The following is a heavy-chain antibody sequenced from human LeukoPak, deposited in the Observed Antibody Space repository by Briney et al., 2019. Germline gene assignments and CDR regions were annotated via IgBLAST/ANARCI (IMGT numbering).Heavy chain of an antibody. Sequence: GGSLRLSCAASGFSFTTHSMNWVRQAPGKGLEWVSFISVTGSFISYADSVKGRSTISRDNGENSLYLQMNSLRAEDTAVYYCVRELLWFGGPGAFDIWGQGAMVTVSS. D-gene: IGHD3-10*01. J-gene: IGHJ3*02. CDR2: ISVTGSFI. CDR3: VRELLWFGGPGAFDI. V-gene: IGHV3-48*01. CDR1: GFSFTTHS.